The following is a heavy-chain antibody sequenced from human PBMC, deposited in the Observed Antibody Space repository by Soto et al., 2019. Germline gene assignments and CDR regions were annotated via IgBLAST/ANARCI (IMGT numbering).Heavy chain of an antibody. J-gene: IGHJ3*02. Sequence: GESLKISCKGSGYSFTSYWISWVRQMPGKGLEWMGRIDPSDSYTNYSPSFQGHVTISADKSISTAYLQWSSLKASDTAMYYCARHAFCPKHSSTSCDGAFDIWGQGTMVTVSS. D-gene: IGHD2-2*01. CDR3: ARHAFCPKHSSTSCDGAFDI. CDR1: GYSFTSYW. CDR2: IDPSDSYT. V-gene: IGHV5-10-1*01.